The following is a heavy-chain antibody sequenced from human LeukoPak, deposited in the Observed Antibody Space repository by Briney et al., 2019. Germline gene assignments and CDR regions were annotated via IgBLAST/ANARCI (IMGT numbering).Heavy chain of an antibody. CDR3: ARLEYSNSASWFDP. CDR2: IYTSGST. CDR1: GGSISSYY. Sequence: SETLSLTCTVSGGSISSYYWSWIRQPPGKGLEWIGYIYTSGSTNYNPSLKSRVTISVDTSKNQFSLKLSSVTAADTAVYYCARLEYSNSASWFDPWGQGTLVTVSS. D-gene: IGHD6-6*01. V-gene: IGHV4-4*09. J-gene: IGHJ5*02.